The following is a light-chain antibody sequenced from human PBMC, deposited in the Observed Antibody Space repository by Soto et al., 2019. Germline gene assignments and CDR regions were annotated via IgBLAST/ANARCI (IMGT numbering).Light chain of an antibody. CDR2: DVS. Sequence: QSALTQPPSASGSPGQSVTISCTGTSSDVGGYNFVSWFQHHPGKAPKLMIYDVSKRPSGVPDRFSGSKSGNTASLTVSGLQAEDEAYYYCSSYAGSKNYVFGTGTKLTVL. CDR3: SSYAGSKNYV. V-gene: IGLV2-8*01. CDR1: SSDVGGYNF. J-gene: IGLJ1*01.